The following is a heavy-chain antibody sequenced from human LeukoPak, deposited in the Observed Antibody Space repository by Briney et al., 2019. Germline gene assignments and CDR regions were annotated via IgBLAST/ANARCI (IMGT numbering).Heavy chain of an antibody. Sequence: PSETLSLTCTVSGGSISTYYWSWIRQPPGKGLEWIGYIYYSGSTNYNPSLKSRVTILVDTPKNQFSLKLSSVTAADTAVYSCARGPREYTGYDPKQYYYYYYMDVWGKGTTVTVSS. V-gene: IGHV4-59*01. CDR2: IYYSGST. J-gene: IGHJ6*03. CDR3: ARGPREYTGYDPKQYYYYYYMDV. CDR1: GGSISTYY. D-gene: IGHD5-12*01.